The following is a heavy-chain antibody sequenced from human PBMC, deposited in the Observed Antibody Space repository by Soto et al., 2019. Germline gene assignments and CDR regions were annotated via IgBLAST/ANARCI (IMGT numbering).Heavy chain of an antibody. CDR1: GGSISNYY. D-gene: IGHD2-15*01. Sequence: PSETLSLTCTVSGGSISNYYWSWVRQPPGKGLEWIGYIYDSGSTNYNPSLKSRVTISVDTSKNQFSLRLTSVTAADTAVYYCAAAPRYWGKGTPVTV. J-gene: IGHJ4*02. V-gene: IGHV4-59*01. CDR2: IYDSGST. CDR3: AAAPRY.